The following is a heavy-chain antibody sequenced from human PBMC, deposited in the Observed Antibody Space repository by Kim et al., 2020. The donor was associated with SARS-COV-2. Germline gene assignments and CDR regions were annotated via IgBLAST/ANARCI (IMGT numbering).Heavy chain of an antibody. CDR2: ISYDGSNK. Sequence: GGSLRLSCAASGFTFSSYGMHWVRQAPGKGLEWVAVISYDGSNKYYADSVKGRFTISRDNSKNTLYLQMNSLRAEDTAVYYCAKDVQLWSKSLDYWGQGTLVTVSS. D-gene: IGHD5-18*01. CDR3: AKDVQLWSKSLDY. V-gene: IGHV3-30*18. J-gene: IGHJ4*02. CDR1: GFTFSSYG.